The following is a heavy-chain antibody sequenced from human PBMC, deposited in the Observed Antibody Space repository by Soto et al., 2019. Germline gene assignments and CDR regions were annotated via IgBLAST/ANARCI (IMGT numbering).Heavy chain of an antibody. CDR1: GYTFTSYG. CDR2: ISAYNGNT. D-gene: IGHD3-10*01. Sequence: ASVKVSCKASGYTFTSYGISWVRQAPGQGLEWMGWISAYNGNTNYAQKLQGRVTMTTDTSTSTAYMELRSLRSDDTAVYYCARVYGSGSYLYWFDPWGQGTLVTISS. J-gene: IGHJ5*02. CDR3: ARVYGSGSYLYWFDP. V-gene: IGHV1-18*01.